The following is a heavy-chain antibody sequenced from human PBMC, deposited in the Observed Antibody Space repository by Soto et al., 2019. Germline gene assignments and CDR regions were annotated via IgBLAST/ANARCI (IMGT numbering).Heavy chain of an antibody. CDR3: AKGRWEGYGMDV. D-gene: IGHD1-26*01. CDR1: GFTFSSYA. V-gene: IGHV3-23*01. CDR2: ISASGGST. Sequence: EVQLLESGGGLVQPGGSLRLSCAASGFTFSSYAMSWVRQAPGKGLEWVSTISASGGSTYYADSVKGRFTISRDNSKNTLYLQMNSLRAEDTAVCYWAKGRWEGYGMDVWGQGTTVTVSS. J-gene: IGHJ6*02.